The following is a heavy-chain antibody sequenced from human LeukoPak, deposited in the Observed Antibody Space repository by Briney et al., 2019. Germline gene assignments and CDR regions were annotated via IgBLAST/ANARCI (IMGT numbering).Heavy chain of an antibody. D-gene: IGHD4-17*01. V-gene: IGHV1-69*06. CDR3: ARGDGDYGSRPFDY. CDR2: IIPIFGTA. CDR1: GDTFSYHS. J-gene: IGHJ4*02. Sequence: SVKVSCKTFGDTFSYHSISWVRQAPGQGLEWMGGIIPIFGTANYAQKFQGRVTITADKSTSTAYMELSSLRSEDTAVYYCARGDGDYGSRPFDYWGQGTLVTVSS.